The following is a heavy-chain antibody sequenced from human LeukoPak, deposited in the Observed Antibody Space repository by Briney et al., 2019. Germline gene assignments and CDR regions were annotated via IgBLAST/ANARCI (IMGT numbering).Heavy chain of an antibody. D-gene: IGHD3-16*02. Sequence: SETLSLTCAVYGGSFSGYYWSWIRQPPGKGLEWIGEINHSGSTNYNPSLKSRVTISVDTSKNQFSLKLSSVTAADTAVYYCARTGGELSFDYWGQGTLVTVSS. CDR3: ARTGGELSFDY. J-gene: IGHJ4*02. CDR1: GGSFSGYY. V-gene: IGHV4-34*01. CDR2: INHSGST.